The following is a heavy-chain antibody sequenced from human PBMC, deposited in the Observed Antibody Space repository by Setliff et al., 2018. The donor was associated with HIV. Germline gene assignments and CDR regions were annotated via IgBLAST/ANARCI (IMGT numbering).Heavy chain of an antibody. Sequence: SETLSLTCTVSGGFIGTYYWCWIRQSPGKGLEWIGSVYYTGSTNYNPSLESRVTMSVDTSKNQFSLKLMSLTAADTAIDYCARGRVTLNGVAAGHHYMDVWGKGNTVTVSS. CDR2: VYYTGST. J-gene: IGHJ6*03. CDR1: GGFIGTYY. D-gene: IGHD3-3*01. CDR3: ARGRVTLNGVAAGHHYMDV. V-gene: IGHV4-59*13.